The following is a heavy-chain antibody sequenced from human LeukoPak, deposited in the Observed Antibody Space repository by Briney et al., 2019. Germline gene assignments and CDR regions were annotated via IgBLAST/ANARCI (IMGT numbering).Heavy chain of an antibody. Sequence: GGSLRLSCAASGFTFSSYSMNWVRQAPGKGLEWVSSISSSSSYIYYADSVKGRFTISRDNAKNSLYLQMNSLRAEDTAVYYCARDDEFGEDLYGAFDIWGQGTMVTVSS. D-gene: IGHD3-10*01. V-gene: IGHV3-21*01. J-gene: IGHJ3*02. CDR3: ARDDEFGEDLYGAFDI. CDR2: ISSSSSYI. CDR1: GFTFSSYS.